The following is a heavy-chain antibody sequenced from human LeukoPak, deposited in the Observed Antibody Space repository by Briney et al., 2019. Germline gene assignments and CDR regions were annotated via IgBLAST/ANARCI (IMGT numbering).Heavy chain of an antibody. Sequence: GGSLRLSCAASGFTFDDYAMHWVRQAPGKGLEWVSGISRNSGSIDYADSVKGRFTISRDNSKNKQYLQMNSLRAEDTAVYYCARGSEDYDSSGYYYDLGDYWGQGTLVTVSS. J-gene: IGHJ4*02. CDR1: GFTFDDYA. CDR2: ISRNSGSI. D-gene: IGHD3-22*01. V-gene: IGHV3-9*01. CDR3: ARGSEDYDSSGYYYDLGDY.